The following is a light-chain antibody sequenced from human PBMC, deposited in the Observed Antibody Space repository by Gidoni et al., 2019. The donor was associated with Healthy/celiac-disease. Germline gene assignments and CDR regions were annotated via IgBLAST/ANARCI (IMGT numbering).Light chain of an antibody. CDR2: EVS. Sequence: HSALTHPASVSGSPGPSITISCTGTSSDVGGYNYVSWYQQHPGKAPKLMIYEVSNRPSGVSNRFSGSKSGNTASLTISGLQAEDEADYYCSSYTSSSTLVFGGGTKLTVL. CDR3: SSYTSSSTLV. V-gene: IGLV2-14*01. CDR1: SSDVGGYNY. J-gene: IGLJ3*02.